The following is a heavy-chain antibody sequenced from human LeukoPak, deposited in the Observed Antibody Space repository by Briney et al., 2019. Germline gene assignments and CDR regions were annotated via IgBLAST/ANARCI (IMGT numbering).Heavy chain of an antibody. CDR2: IYSGGNT. CDR1: GFTVSSDY. Sequence: GGSLRLSCAASGFTVSSDYMSWVRQAPGKGLEWVSIIYSGGNTFYADSVKGRFTISRDNSKNTLYLQMSSQRAEDTAVYYCAGGGRGHLYFDYWGQGTVVTVSS. V-gene: IGHV3-53*01. CDR3: AGGGRGHLYFDY. D-gene: IGHD3-16*01. J-gene: IGHJ4*02.